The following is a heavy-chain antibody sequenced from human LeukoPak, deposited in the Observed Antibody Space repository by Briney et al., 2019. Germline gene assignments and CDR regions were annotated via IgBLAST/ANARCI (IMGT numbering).Heavy chain of an antibody. Sequence: KTSETLSLTCTVSGGSISSSYWSWIRQPPGKGLEWIGYIYDSGSTNYNPSLNSRATISEDMSKNQFSLKVRSVTAADTAVYYCARSTGGWSYFDHWGQGILVTVSS. CDR2: IYDSGST. D-gene: IGHD6-19*01. CDR1: GGSISSSY. J-gene: IGHJ4*02. CDR3: ARSTGGWSYFDH. V-gene: IGHV4-59*01.